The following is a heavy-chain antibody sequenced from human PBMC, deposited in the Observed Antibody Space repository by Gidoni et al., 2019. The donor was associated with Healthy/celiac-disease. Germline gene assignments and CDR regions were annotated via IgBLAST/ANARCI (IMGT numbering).Heavy chain of an antibody. CDR1: GGPFSSYA. D-gene: IGHD2-15*01. CDR2: IIPIFGTA. Sequence: VQLVQSGAEVRKPGSSVKVSCKASGGPFSSYASSWVGQAPGQGPEWMGGIIPIFGTANYAQKFQGRVTITADESTSTAYMELSSLRSEDTAVYYCAALGVVAAPGAFDIWGQGTMVTVSS. CDR3: AALGVVAAPGAFDI. V-gene: IGHV1-69*01. J-gene: IGHJ3*02.